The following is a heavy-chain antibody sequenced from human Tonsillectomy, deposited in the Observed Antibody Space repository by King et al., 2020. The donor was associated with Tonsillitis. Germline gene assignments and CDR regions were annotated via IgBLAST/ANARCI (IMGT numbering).Heavy chain of an antibody. D-gene: IGHD5-18*01. V-gene: IGHV3-48*01. CDR1: GFTFSTYS. Sequence: VQLVESGGGLVQPGGSLRLSCAASGFTFSTYSMNWVRQAPGKGLEWISYISSSSSPIFYADSVKGRFTISRDNAKNSLYLQMNSLRAEDTALYYCASGCTYYDYWGQGTLVTVSS. J-gene: IGHJ4*02. CDR2: ISSSSSPI. CDR3: ASGCTYYDY.